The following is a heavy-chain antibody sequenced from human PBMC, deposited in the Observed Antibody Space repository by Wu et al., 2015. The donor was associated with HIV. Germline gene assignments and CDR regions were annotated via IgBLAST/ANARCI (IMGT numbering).Heavy chain of an antibody. CDR2: INPLFGTT. J-gene: IGHJ3*02. D-gene: IGHD2-15*01. CDR3: ATTGATVVVMDALDM. Sequence: QVQLVQFGAEVKKPGSSLKVTCKASGDGFTSYAISWVRQAPGQGLEWMGGINPLFGTTKHSQKFQDRLTFTTDESKTTAYMELSSLRSEDTAVYYCATTGATVVVMDALDMWGQGTMVTVSS. V-gene: IGHV1-69*05. CDR1: GDGFTSYA.